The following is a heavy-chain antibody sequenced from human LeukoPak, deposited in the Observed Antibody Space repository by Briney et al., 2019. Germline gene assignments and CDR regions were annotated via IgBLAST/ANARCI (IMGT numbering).Heavy chain of an antibody. J-gene: IGHJ5*02. Sequence: SETLSLTCTVSGGSISSSSYYWGWIRQPPGKGVEWIGRIYTSGSTNYNPSLKSRVTMSVDTSKNQFSLKLSSVTAADTAVYYCARDQYYYDSSGYLNWFDPWGQGTLVTVSS. V-gene: IGHV4-39*07. D-gene: IGHD3-22*01. CDR2: IYTSGST. CDR3: ARDQYYYDSSGYLNWFDP. CDR1: GGSISSSSYY.